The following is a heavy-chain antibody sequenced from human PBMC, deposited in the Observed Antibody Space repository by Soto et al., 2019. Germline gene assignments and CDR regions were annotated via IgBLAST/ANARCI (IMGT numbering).Heavy chain of an antibody. J-gene: IGHJ4*02. Sequence: SETLSVTCTVSGGSISSGDYYWSWIRHPPGEGLEWIGYIYYSGSTYYNPSLKSRVTISVDASKNQFPLKLRSVTAADTAVYYCARELVAGKIFDYWGQGTRVTVSS. CDR1: GGSISSGDYY. CDR3: ARELVAGKIFDY. CDR2: IYYSGST. D-gene: IGHD6-19*01. V-gene: IGHV4-30-4*01.